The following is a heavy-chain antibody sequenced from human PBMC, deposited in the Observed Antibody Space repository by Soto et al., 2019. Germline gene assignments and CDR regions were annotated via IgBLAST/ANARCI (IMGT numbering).Heavy chain of an antibody. Sequence: PGGSLRLSCAASGFTFDDYPMHWVRQAPGKGLEWVSGISWNSGSIDYADSVKGRFTISRDNAKNSLYLQMNSLRPEDTALYYCAKETMTTQSFDYWGQGTLVTVSS. V-gene: IGHV3-9*01. CDR3: AKETMTTQSFDY. CDR2: ISWNSGSI. CDR1: GFTFDDYP. J-gene: IGHJ4*02. D-gene: IGHD4-17*01.